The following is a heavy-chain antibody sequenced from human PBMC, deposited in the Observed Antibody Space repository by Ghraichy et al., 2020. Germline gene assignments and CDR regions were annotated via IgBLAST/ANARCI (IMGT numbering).Heavy chain of an antibody. J-gene: IGHJ4*02. V-gene: IGHV4-34*01. CDR3: ARSRGRT. CDR1: GGSFSGYY. CDR2: INHSGST. Sequence: SETLSLTCAVYGGSFSGYYWSWIRQPPGKGLEWIGEINHSGSTNYNPSLKSRVTISVDTSKNQFSLKLSSVTAADTAVYYCARSRGRTWGQGTLVTVSS. D-gene: IGHD1-7*01.